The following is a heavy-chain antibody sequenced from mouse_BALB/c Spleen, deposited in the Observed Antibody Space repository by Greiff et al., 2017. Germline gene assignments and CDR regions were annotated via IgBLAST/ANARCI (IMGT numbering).Heavy chain of an antibody. CDR3: ARHEEGPSY. CDR1: GFTFSSYG. V-gene: IGHV5-6*01. J-gene: IGHJ3*01. CDR2: ISSGGSYT. Sequence: EVKLVESGGDLVKPGGSLKLSCAASGFTFSSYGMSWVRQTPDKRLEWVATISSGGSYTYYPDSVKGRFTISRDNAKNTLYLQMSSLKSEDTAMYYCARHEEGPSYWGQGTLVTVSA.